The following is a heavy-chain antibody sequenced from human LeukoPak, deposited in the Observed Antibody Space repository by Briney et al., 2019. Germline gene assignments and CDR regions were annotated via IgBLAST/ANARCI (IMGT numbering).Heavy chain of an antibody. CDR1: GYTFTSNY. CDR3: ARDLKDDGFGAEGSLDF. CDR2: INPNNGGT. J-gene: IGHJ4*02. Sequence: GASVKVSCKTFGYTFTSNYMQWVRQAPGQGLEWVGWINPNNGGTYYAERFQGRVTMTRDTSAYTVYMELDRLRHDDTAVYFCARDLKDDGFGAEGSLDFWGQGTLVTVSS. V-gene: IGHV1-2*02. D-gene: IGHD3-10*01.